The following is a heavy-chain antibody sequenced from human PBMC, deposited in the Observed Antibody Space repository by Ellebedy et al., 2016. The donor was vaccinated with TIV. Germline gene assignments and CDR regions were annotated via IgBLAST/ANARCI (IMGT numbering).Heavy chain of an antibody. CDR1: GGTFSSYA. J-gene: IGHJ4*02. Sequence: SVKVSXXASGGTFSSYAISWVRQAPGQGLEWMGGIIPIFGTANYAQKFQGRVTITADESTSTAYMELSSLRSEDTAVYYCARAYYDSSGYYSSVVYWGQGTLVTVSS. CDR2: IIPIFGTA. CDR3: ARAYYDSSGYYSSVVY. D-gene: IGHD3-22*01. V-gene: IGHV1-69*13.